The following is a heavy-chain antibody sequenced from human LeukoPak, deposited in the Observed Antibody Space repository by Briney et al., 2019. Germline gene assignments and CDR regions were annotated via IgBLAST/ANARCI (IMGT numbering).Heavy chain of an antibody. J-gene: IGHJ5*02. Sequence: PGASLRLSCAASGFTITTYAMNWVRQAPGKGLEWVSVISGSGDSTYYADSVKGRFTISRDNSKNTLYLQMNSLRAEDTAVYYCAKPRIVGVKGLDPWGQGTLVTVSS. CDR3: AKPRIVGVKGLDP. D-gene: IGHD1-26*01. V-gene: IGHV3-23*01. CDR2: ISGSGDST. CDR1: GFTITTYA.